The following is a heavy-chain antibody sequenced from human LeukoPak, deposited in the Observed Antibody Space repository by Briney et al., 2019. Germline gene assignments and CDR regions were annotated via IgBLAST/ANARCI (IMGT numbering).Heavy chain of an antibody. D-gene: IGHD3-9*01. J-gene: IGHJ6*02. CDR2: ISSSSSTI. Sequence: GGSLRLSCAASGFTFSSYSMNWVRQAPGKGLEWVSYISSSSSTIYYADSVKGRFTISRDNAKNSLYLQMNSLRAEDTAVYYCAREADTYYYYGMDVWGQGTTVTVSS. CDR1: GFTFSSYS. CDR3: AREADTYYYYGMDV. V-gene: IGHV3-48*04.